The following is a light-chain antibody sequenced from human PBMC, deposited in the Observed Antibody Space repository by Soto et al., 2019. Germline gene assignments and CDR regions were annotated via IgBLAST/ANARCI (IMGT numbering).Light chain of an antibody. CDR1: SSDVGGYNY. CDR3: SSYAGRPPLV. Sequence: QSALTQPPSASGSPGQSVTISCTGTSSDVGGYNYVSWYQQHPGKAPKLMIYEVSKRPSGVPDRFSGSKSGNTASLTVSGLQAEDEADYYCSSYAGRPPLVFGRGTKLTVL. V-gene: IGLV2-8*01. J-gene: IGLJ3*02. CDR2: EVS.